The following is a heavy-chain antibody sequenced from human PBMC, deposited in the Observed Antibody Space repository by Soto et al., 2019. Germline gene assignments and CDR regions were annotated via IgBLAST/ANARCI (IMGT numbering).Heavy chain of an antibody. CDR3: ARIGYSSGWYQL. Sequence: QVTLKESGPVLVKPTETLTLTCTVSGFSLSNARMGVSWIRQPPGKALEWLAHIFSNDEKSYSTSLKSRLTNPKDTSKSQVVPNMTNMDPVEPGTYYCARIGYSSGWYQLWGQGTLVTVSS. V-gene: IGHV2-26*01. J-gene: IGHJ4*02. CDR1: GFSLSNARMG. D-gene: IGHD6-19*01. CDR2: IFSNDEK.